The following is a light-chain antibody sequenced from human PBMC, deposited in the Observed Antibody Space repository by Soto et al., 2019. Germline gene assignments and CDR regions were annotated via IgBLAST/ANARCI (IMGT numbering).Light chain of an antibody. J-gene: IGKJ1*01. Sequence: EIVMTQSPATLSVSPGERATLSCRASQSVSSNLAWYQQKPGQAPRLLIYGASTMETGIPARFSGSGSGTDFTLTISSLQSEDFAVYYCQQYNNWATFGQGTKVEI. V-gene: IGKV3-15*01. CDR1: QSVSSN. CDR3: QQYNNWAT. CDR2: GAS.